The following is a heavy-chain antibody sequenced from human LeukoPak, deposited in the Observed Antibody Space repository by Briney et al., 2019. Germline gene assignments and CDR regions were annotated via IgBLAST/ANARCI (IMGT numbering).Heavy chain of an antibody. V-gene: IGHV3-23*01. CDR3: AKGDYGDYDGSWFDP. J-gene: IGHJ5*02. CDR2: ISGSGGST. D-gene: IGHD4-17*01. Sequence: GGSLRLSCAASGFTFSSYAMSWVRQAPGKGLEWDSAISGSGGSTYYADSVKGRFTISRDNSKNTLYLQMNSLRAEDTAVYYCAKGDYGDYDGSWFDPWGQGTLVTVSS. CDR1: GFTFSSYA.